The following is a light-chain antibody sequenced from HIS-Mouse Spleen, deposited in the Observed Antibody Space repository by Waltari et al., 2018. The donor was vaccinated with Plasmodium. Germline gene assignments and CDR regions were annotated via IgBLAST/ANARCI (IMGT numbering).Light chain of an antibody. V-gene: IGLV5-37*01. Sequence: QPVLTQPPSSSASPGESARLTCTLPSDINVGSYNIYWYQQKPGSPPRYLLYYYSDSDKGQGSGLPSRVSGAKDAAAKTGSLLISGLQSEEEADYYCMSWPSNASGVFGGGTKLTVL. CDR3: MSWPSNASGV. CDR1: SDINVGSYN. J-gene: IGLJ3*02. CDR2: YYSDSDK.